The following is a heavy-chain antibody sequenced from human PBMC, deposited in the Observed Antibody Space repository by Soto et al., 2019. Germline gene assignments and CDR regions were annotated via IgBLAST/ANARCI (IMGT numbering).Heavy chain of an antibody. CDR3: ARGSLAVVVAANNWFDP. CDR1: GGTFSSYA. CDR2: IIPIFGTA. J-gene: IGHJ5*02. V-gene: IGHV1-69*01. D-gene: IGHD2-15*01. Sequence: VQLVQSGAEVKKPGSSVKVSCKASGGTFSSYAISWVRQAPGQGLEWMGGIIPIFGTANYAQKFQGRVTITADESTSTAYMELSSLRSEDTAVYYCARGSLAVVVAANNWFDPWGQGTLVTVSS.